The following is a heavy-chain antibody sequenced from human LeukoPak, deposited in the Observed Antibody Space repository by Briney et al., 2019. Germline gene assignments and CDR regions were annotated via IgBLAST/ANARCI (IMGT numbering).Heavy chain of an antibody. CDR3: ARDRTMIVVDPTREFDY. D-gene: IGHD3-22*01. CDR2: ISAYNGNT. Sequence: ASVKVSCKASGYTFTSYGISWVRQAPGQGLDWMGWISAYNGNTNYAQKLQGRVTMTTDTSTSTAYMELRSLRSDDTAVYYCARDRTMIVVDPTREFDYWGQGTLVTVSS. J-gene: IGHJ4*02. CDR1: GYTFTSYG. V-gene: IGHV1-18*01.